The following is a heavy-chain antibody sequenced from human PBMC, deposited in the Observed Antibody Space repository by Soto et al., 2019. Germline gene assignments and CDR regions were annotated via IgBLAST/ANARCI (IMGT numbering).Heavy chain of an antibody. Sequence: PSETLSLTCAVYGGSFSGYYWSWIRQPPGKGLEWIGEINHSGSTNYNPSLKSRVTISVDTSKNQFSLKLSSVTAADTAVYYCATYYDSSGYYQYYFDYWGQGTLVT. CDR2: INHSGST. CDR1: GGSFSGYY. V-gene: IGHV4-34*01. J-gene: IGHJ4*02. CDR3: ATYYDSSGYYQYYFDY. D-gene: IGHD3-22*01.